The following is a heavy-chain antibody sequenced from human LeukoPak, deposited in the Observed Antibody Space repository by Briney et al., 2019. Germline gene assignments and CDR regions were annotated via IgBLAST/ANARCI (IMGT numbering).Heavy chain of an antibody. J-gene: IGHJ4*02. D-gene: IGHD1-26*01. CDR1: GFTFSRGW. CDR2: IKQDGSEK. Sequence: GGSLRLSCAASGFTFSRGWMTWVRQAPGKGLEWVANIKQDGSEKYYADSVKGRFTISRDNAKNSLYLQMNSLRAEDTAVYYCARDPSGRYGVYWGQGTLVTVSS. CDR3: ARDPSGRYGVY. V-gene: IGHV3-7*01.